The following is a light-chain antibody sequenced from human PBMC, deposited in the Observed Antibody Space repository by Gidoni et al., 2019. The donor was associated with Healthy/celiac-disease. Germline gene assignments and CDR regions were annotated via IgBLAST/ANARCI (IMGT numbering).Light chain of an antibody. J-gene: IGKJ4*01. CDR3: QQYNNSPRT. CDR2: GAS. CDR1: QSDSSN. Sequence: EIVLTPSPATLSVSTGERATLTCRASQSDSSNLAWYQQKPGQAPRLLIYGASTRATGIPARFSGSGSGTDFTLTISSLQAEDFAVYYCQQYNNSPRTFGGGTKVEIK. V-gene: IGKV3-15*01.